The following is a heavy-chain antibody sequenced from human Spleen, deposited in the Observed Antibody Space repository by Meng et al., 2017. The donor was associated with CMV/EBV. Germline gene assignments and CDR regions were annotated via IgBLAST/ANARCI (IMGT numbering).Heavy chain of an antibody. V-gene: IGHV4-39*07. CDR2: IYYSGST. Sequence: QLRLHESGPGLVKPSETLSLTCTVSGGSISSSSYYWGWIRQPPGKGLEWIGSIYYSGSTYYNPSLKSRVTISVDTSKNQFSLKLSSVTAADTAVYYCARARRSGYYYYFDYWGQGTLVTVSS. J-gene: IGHJ4*02. CDR1: GGSISSSSYY. D-gene: IGHD3-22*01. CDR3: ARARRSGYYYYFDY.